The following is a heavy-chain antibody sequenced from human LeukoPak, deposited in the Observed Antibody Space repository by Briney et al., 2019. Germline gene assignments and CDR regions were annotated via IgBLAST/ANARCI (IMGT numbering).Heavy chain of an antibody. D-gene: IGHD3-22*01. CDR3: ARDTYDSSGRSDY. CDR2: ISSSGSNI. Sequence: GASLRLSCAASGFTFSSYSMNWVRQPPGKGLEWVSSISSSGSNIYYADSVKGRFTISRDNTKNSLYLQMNSLRAEDTAVYYCARDTYDSSGRSDYWGQGTLVTVSS. J-gene: IGHJ4*02. V-gene: IGHV3-21*01. CDR1: GFTFSSYS.